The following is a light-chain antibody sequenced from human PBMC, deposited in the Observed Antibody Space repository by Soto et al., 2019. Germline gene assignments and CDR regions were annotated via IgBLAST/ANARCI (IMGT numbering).Light chain of an antibody. CDR1: SSNIGAGYD. CDR3: QSYDSSLSGWV. Sequence: QSGLTQTPSVSGAPGQMFTISCTGSSSNIGAGYDVHWYQQLPGTAPKLLIYGNNNRPSGVPDRFSGSKSGTSASLAITGLQAEDEADYYCQSYDSSLSGWVFGGGTKLTVL. J-gene: IGLJ3*02. V-gene: IGLV1-40*01. CDR2: GNN.